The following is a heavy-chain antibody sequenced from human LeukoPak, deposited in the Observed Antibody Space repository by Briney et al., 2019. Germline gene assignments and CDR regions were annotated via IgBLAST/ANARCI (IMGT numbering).Heavy chain of an antibody. CDR1: GFTSSSYA. Sequence: GGSLRLSCAASGFTSSSYAISWVRQAPGKGLEWISVISGSGGSTYYAESVKGRFTISRDNSKNTVYLQMNSLRAEDTAVYYCAKGRVMVREVIINGDAFDMWGQGTMVTVSS. J-gene: IGHJ3*02. CDR2: ISGSGGST. V-gene: IGHV3-23*01. D-gene: IGHD3-10*01. CDR3: AKGRVMVREVIINGDAFDM.